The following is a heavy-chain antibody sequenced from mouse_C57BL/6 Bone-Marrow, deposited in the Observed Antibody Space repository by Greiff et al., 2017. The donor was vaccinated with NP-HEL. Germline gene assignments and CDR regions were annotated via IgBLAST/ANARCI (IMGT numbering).Heavy chain of an antibody. D-gene: IGHD2-3*01. V-gene: IGHV7-3*01. Sequence: EVKLMESGGGLVQPGGSLSLSCAASGFTFTDYYMSWVRQPPGKALEWLGFIRNKANGYTTEYSASVKGRFTISRDNSQSILYLQMNALRAEDSATDYCARDGWLLRYWGQGTTLTVSS. CDR2: IRNKANGYTT. CDR3: ARDGWLLRY. CDR1: GFTFTDYY. J-gene: IGHJ2*01.